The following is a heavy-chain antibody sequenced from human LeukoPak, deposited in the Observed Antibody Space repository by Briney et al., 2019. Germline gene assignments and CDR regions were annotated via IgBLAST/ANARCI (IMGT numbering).Heavy chain of an antibody. J-gene: IGHJ4*02. CDR1: GGSFGGNY. CDR3: ARVFRYYSDY. Sequence: SETLSLTCGVYGGSFGGNYWTWIRQPPGRGLEWIGEINHSGGTDYNPSLKSRVTISVDTSKNQFSLNLNSVTAADTAVYYCARVFRYYSDYWGQGTLVTVSS. V-gene: IGHV4-34*01. D-gene: IGHD1-14*01. CDR2: INHSGGT.